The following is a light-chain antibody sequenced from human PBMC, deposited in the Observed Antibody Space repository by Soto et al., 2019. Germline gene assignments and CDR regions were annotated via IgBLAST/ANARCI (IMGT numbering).Light chain of an antibody. J-gene: IGKJ3*01. V-gene: IGKV1-39*01. CDR1: QNIHRY. CDR2: TAS. CDR3: QQSYSTPKT. Sequence: DILMTQSPSSLSASVGDRVTITCRASQNIHRYLSWYQQKPGKAPNLPIYTASNLQSGAPLRFSGSGSGTDFTLTISSLQPEDFATHYCQQSYSTPKTFGPGPKVDIK.